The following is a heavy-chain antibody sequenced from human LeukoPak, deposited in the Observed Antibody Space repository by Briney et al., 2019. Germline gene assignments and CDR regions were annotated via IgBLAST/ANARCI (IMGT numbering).Heavy chain of an antibody. V-gene: IGHV4-39*07. CDR1: GGSISSSSYY. Sequence: PSETLSLTCTVSGGSISSSSYYWGWIRQPPGKGLEWIGSIYYSGSTYYNPSLKSRVTISVDTSKNQFSLKLRSVTAADTAVYYCARGSLNYDILTYYFDSWGQGTLITVSS. J-gene: IGHJ4*02. CDR2: IYYSGST. D-gene: IGHD3-9*01. CDR3: ARGSLNYDILTYYFDS.